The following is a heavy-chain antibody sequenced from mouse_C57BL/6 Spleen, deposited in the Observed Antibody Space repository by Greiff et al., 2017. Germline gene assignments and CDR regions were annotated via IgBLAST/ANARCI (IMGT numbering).Heavy chain of an antibody. CDR2: INPNHGGT. V-gene: IGHV1-18*01. CDR1: GYTFTDYN. D-gene: IGHD2-12*01. Sequence: EVQLQQSGPELVKPGASVKIPCKASGYTFTDYNMDWVKQSHGKSLEWIGDINPNHGGTIYNQKFKGKATLTVDKSSSTAYMELRSLTSEDTAVYYCAREGDDGFDYWGQGTTLTVSS. J-gene: IGHJ2*01. CDR3: AREGDDGFDY.